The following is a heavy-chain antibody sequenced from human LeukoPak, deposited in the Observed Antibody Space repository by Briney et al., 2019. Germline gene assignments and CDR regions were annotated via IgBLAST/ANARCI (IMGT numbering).Heavy chain of an antibody. CDR1: GDSINNYF. Sequence: SETLSLTCTVSGDSINNYFWTWIRQPPGKGLEWIGYIYYSGSTNYNPSLKTRVTISLDRSKNQFSLKLSSVTAADTAVYHCARDVLLEYWGQGTLVTVSS. CDR2: IYYSGST. D-gene: IGHD3-10*01. J-gene: IGHJ4*02. V-gene: IGHV4-59*12. CDR3: ARDVLLEY.